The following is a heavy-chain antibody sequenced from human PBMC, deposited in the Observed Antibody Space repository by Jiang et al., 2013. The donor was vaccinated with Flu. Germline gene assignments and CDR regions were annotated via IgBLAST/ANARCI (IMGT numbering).Heavy chain of an antibody. CDR2: ISYDGSNK. CDR3: AKSTLDAFDI. Sequence: AVISYDGSNKYYADSVKGRFTISRDNSKNTLYLQMNSLRAEDTAVYYCAKSTLDAFDIWGQGTMVTVSS. V-gene: IGHV3-30*18. J-gene: IGHJ3*02.